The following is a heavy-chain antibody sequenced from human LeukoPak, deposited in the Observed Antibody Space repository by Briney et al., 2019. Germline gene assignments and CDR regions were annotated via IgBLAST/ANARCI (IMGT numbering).Heavy chain of an antibody. D-gene: IGHD1-26*01. CDR3: ARLRGSYYNRYFDY. J-gene: IGHJ4*02. CDR1: GGSISSSSYY. CDR2: IYYSGST. V-gene: IGHV4-39*01. Sequence: SETLSLTCTVSGGSISSSSYYWGWIRQLPGKGLEWIGSIYYSGSTYYNPSLKSRVTISVDTSKNQFSLKLSSVTAADTAVYYCARLRGSYYNRYFDYWGQGTLVTVSS.